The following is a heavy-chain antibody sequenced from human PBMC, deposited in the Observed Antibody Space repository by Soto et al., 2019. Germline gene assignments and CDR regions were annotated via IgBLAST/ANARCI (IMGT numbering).Heavy chain of an antibody. J-gene: IGHJ2*01. V-gene: IGHV1-69*04. CDR1: GGTFSSYA. Sequence: GASVKVSCKASGGTFSSYAISWVRQAPGQGLEWMGRIIPILGTANYAQKFQGRVTITANKSTSTAYMELSSLRSEDTAVYYCATHRQLPLYGSWYFDLWGRGTLVTVSS. D-gene: IGHD2-15*01. CDR2: IIPILGTA. CDR3: ATHRQLPLYGSWYFDL.